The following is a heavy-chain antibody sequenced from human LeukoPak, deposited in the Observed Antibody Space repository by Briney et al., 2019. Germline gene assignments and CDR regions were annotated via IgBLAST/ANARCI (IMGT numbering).Heavy chain of an antibody. CDR2: ITSSGGNT. CDR1: GFTFSNYG. CDR3: ARAGAAAGTGGY. V-gene: IGHV3-21*01. J-gene: IGHJ4*02. D-gene: IGHD6-13*01. Sequence: GGSLRLSCAASGFTFSNYGMSWVRQAPGKGLEWVSGITSSGGNTYHADSVKGRFTISRDNAKNSLYLQMNSLRAEDTAVYYCARAGAAAGTGGYWGQGTLVTVSS.